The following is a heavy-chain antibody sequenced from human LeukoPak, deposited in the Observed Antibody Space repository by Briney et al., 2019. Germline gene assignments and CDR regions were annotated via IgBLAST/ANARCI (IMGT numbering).Heavy chain of an antibody. CDR2: MWYDGSNK. Sequence: GGSLRLSCAASGFTFSSYGMRWVRQAPGKGLEWVAVMWYDGSNKYYADSVKGRFTISRDNSKNTLYLQMNSLRAEDTAVYYCAIQKYGYDSSGYLFDYWGQGTLVTVSS. CDR1: GFTFSSYG. CDR3: AIQKYGYDSSGYLFDY. D-gene: IGHD3-22*01. J-gene: IGHJ4*02. V-gene: IGHV3-33*01.